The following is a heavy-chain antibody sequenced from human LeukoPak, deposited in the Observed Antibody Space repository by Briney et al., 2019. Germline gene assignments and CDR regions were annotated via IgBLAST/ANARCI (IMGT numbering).Heavy chain of an antibody. J-gene: IGHJ4*02. V-gene: IGHV1-2*02. D-gene: IGHD6-13*01. CDR2: INPNSGGT. Sequence: ASVKVSCKASGYTFTGYYMHWVRQAPGQGLEWMGWINPNSGGTNYAQKFQGRVTMTRDTSISTAYMEPSRLRSDDTAVYYCARDQAAAGYLTSGENFDYWGQGTRVTVSS. CDR1: GYTFTGYY. CDR3: ARDQAAAGYLTSGENFDY.